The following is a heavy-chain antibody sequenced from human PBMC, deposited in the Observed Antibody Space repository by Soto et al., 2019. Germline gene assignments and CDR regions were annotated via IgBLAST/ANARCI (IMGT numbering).Heavy chain of an antibody. CDR1: GFTFSSYA. V-gene: IGHV3-23*01. CDR3: AKDPPNSITGTTLFDY. Sequence: GESLKISCAASGFTFSSYAMSWVRQAPGKGLEWVSAISGSGGSTYYADSVKGRFTISRDNSKNTLYLQMNSLRAEDTAVYYCAKDPPNSITGTTLFDYWGQGTLVTVSS. CDR2: ISGSGGST. J-gene: IGHJ4*02. D-gene: IGHD1-20*01.